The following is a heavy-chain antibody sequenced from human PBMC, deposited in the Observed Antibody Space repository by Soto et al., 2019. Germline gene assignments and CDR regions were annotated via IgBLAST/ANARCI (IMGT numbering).Heavy chain of an antibody. D-gene: IGHD6-13*01. CDR1: GFSLSNARMG. CDR2: IFSNDEK. Sequence: QVTLKESGPVLVKPTETLTLTCTVSGFSLSNARMGVSWIRQPPGKALEWLAHIFSNDEKSYSTSLKSRLTISKYTSKSQVVLTMTNMYPVDTATYYCARITLYSSSWYEDYWGQGTLVTVSS. CDR3: ARITLYSSSWYEDY. V-gene: IGHV2-26*01. J-gene: IGHJ4*02.